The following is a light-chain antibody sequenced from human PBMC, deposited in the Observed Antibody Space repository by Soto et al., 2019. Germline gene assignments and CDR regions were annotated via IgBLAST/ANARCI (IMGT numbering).Light chain of an antibody. J-gene: IGKJ1*01. CDR1: QSVSSSY. CDR2: GAS. Sequence: EIVLTQSPGTLSLSPGERATLSCRASQSVSSSYLAWYQQKPGQAPRLLIYGASSRATGIPDRFSGSGSGTDFTVAISRLEPEDFAVYYCQQECSSPPWTVGQGTKVEIK. CDR3: QQECSSPPWT. V-gene: IGKV3-20*01.